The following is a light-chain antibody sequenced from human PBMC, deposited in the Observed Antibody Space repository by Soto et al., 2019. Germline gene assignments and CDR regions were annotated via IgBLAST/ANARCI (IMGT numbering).Light chain of an antibody. CDR2: DAS. Sequence: EIVLTQSPAILSMSPGERATLSCRASQSVSSYFAWYQQKPGQAPRLLIYDASNRATGVPARFSGSGSGTDFTLTSSSLGPEDLAVYYGQQRRYWPVTFGQGTKVEIK. J-gene: IGKJ1*01. V-gene: IGKV3-11*01. CDR3: QQRRYWPVT. CDR1: QSVSSY.